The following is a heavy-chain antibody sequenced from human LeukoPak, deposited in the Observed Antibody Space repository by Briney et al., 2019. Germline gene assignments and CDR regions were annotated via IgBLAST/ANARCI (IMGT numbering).Heavy chain of an antibody. Sequence: GGSLRLSCAASGFTSSTYWLSWVRQAPGKGLERVANIKQDGSEKYYVDSVKGRFTISRDNAKNSLYLQMNSLRAEDTAVYYCARDRGSSGWYEFDYWGQGTLITVSS. D-gene: IGHD6-19*01. V-gene: IGHV3-7*01. J-gene: IGHJ4*02. CDR2: IKQDGSEK. CDR3: ARDRGSSGWYEFDY. CDR1: GFTSSTYW.